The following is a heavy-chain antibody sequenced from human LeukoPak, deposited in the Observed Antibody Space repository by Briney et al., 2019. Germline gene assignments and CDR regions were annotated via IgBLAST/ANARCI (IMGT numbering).Heavy chain of an antibody. CDR1: GYTFTGYY. V-gene: IGHV1-2*02. CDR3: ARGGVFIANNWFDP. Sequence: ASVKVSCKASGYTFTGYYMHWARQAPGQGLEWMGWINPNSGGTNYAQKFQGRVTMTRDTSISTAYMELSRLRSDDTAVYYCARGGVFIANNWFDPWGQGTLVTVSS. D-gene: IGHD6-13*01. J-gene: IGHJ5*02. CDR2: INPNSGGT.